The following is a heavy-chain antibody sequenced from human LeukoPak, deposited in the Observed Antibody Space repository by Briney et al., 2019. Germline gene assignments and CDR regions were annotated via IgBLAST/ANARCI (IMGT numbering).Heavy chain of an antibody. D-gene: IGHD4-17*01. V-gene: IGHV3-21*06. CDR1: GFLFSRYR. J-gene: IGHJ4*02. CDR2: IAFDTGNN. CDR3: TREGQFYGYGRGIFDY. Sequence: GGSLRLSCAASGFLFSRYRMNWVRQAPGKGLEWVSSIAFDTGNNFYADSVKGRFTVSRDNAVNSLYLQMNSLRAEDTAVYYCTREGQFYGYGRGIFDYWGQRTLVSVSS.